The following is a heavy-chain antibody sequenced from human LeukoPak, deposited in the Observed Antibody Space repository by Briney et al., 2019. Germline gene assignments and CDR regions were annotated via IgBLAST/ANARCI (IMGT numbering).Heavy chain of an antibody. CDR2: ISTHNGNT. J-gene: IGHJ4*02. V-gene: IGHV1-18*01. CDR1: GYTXTSYG. Sequence: ASVKVSCRASGYTXTSYGISLVRQAPGQGLEWMGWISTHNGNTNYAQKLQGRVTVTTETSTSTAYMELRSLRSDDTAVYYCARGNCGGDCYSFDYWGQGTLVTVSS. D-gene: IGHD2-21*02. CDR3: ARGNCGGDCYSFDY.